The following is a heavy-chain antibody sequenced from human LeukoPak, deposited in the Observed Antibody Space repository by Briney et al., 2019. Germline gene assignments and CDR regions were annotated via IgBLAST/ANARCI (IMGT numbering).Heavy chain of an antibody. D-gene: IGHD3-22*01. Sequence: PSETLSLTCTVSGYSISSGYYWGWIRQPPGKGLEWIGSVYHSGSTYYNPSLKSRVTISVDTSKNQFSLKLSSVTAADTAVYYCARSQNYYDNRDNGFDPWGQGTLVTVSS. CDR3: ARSQNYYDNRDNGFDP. CDR2: VYHSGST. CDR1: GYSISSGYY. J-gene: IGHJ5*02. V-gene: IGHV4-38-2*02.